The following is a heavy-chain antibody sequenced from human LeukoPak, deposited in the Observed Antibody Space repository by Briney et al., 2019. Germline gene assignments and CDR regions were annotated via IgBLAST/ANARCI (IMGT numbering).Heavy chain of an antibody. D-gene: IGHD5-12*01. V-gene: IGHV1-2*02. CDR3: ARGDGYSGYDDFDY. CDR2: INPNSGGT. CDR1: GYTFTGYY. Sequence: GAAVKVSCKTSGYTFTGYYLHWVRQAPGQGLEWMGWINPNSGGTNYAQKFQGRVSMTRDTSITTAYMELSRLRSDDTTVYHCARGDGYSGYDDFDYWGQGTLVTVSS. J-gene: IGHJ4*02.